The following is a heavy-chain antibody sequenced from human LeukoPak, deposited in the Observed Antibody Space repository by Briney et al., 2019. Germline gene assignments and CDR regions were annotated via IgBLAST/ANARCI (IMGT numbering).Heavy chain of an antibody. CDR1: GFTLSDYW. J-gene: IGHJ4*02. V-gene: IGHV3-74*01. Sequence: GGSLRLSCAASGFTLSDYWMHWVRQAPGKGLVWVSRIKTDGRSTNYADSVKGRFTISRDNAKNTLCLQMNSLRAEDTAVYYCARGRIGGWTDYWGQGTLVTVSS. CDR2: IKTDGRST. D-gene: IGHD6-19*01. CDR3: ARGRIGGWTDY.